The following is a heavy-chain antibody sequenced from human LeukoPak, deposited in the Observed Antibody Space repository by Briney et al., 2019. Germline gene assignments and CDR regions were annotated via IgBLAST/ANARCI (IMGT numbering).Heavy chain of an antibody. CDR2: ISGSGGST. CDR1: GFTFSSYA. CDR3: ARDSDAWTNWFDP. V-gene: IGHV3-23*01. D-gene: IGHD3-16*01. Sequence: TGGSLRLSCAASGFTFSSYAMSWVRQAPGKGLEWVSAISGSGGSTYYADSVKGRLTISRDNAKNTLYLQMNSLRADDTAVYYCARDSDAWTNWFDPWGQGTLVTVSS. J-gene: IGHJ5*02.